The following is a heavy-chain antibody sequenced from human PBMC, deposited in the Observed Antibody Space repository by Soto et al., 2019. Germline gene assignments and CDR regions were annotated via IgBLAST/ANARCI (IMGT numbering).Heavy chain of an antibody. D-gene: IGHD3-22*01. J-gene: IGHJ4*02. CDR2: IYYSGST. CDR3: ARDKGTDYDSSGFDY. CDR1: GGSISSYY. Sequence: SETLSLTCTVSGGSISSYYWSWIRQPPGKGLECIWYIYYSGSTNYNPSPKSRVTISVDTSKNQFSLKLSSVTAADTALYYCARDKGTDYDSSGFDYWGQGTLVTVSS. V-gene: IGHV4-59*01.